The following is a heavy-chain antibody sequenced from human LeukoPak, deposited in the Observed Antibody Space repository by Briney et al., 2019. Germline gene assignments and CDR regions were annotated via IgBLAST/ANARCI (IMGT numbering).Heavy chain of an antibody. Sequence: SVKVSCKASGCTFSSYAISWVRQAPGQGLEWMGRIIPIFGTANYAQKFQGRVTITTDESTSTAYMELSSLRSEDTAVYYCARDSGSYSTPFDYWGQGTLVTVSS. CDR2: IIPIFGTA. CDR1: GCTFSSYA. V-gene: IGHV1-69*05. CDR3: ARDSGSYSTPFDY. J-gene: IGHJ4*02. D-gene: IGHD1-26*01.